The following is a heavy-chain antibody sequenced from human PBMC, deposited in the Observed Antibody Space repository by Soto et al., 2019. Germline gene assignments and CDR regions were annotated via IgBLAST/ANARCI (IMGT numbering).Heavy chain of an antibody. D-gene: IGHD4-4*01. CDR3: ARYDYNGYYFDY. CDR2: INPSGGST. CDR1: GYTFSTYY. J-gene: IGHJ4*02. Sequence: ASVKVSCKASGYTFSTYYMHWVRQATGQGYEWMGIINPSGGSTTYAQKFQGRVTMTRDTSTTTVYMELSSLKSEDTAVYYCARYDYNGYYFDYWGQGTLVTVSS. V-gene: IGHV1-46*01.